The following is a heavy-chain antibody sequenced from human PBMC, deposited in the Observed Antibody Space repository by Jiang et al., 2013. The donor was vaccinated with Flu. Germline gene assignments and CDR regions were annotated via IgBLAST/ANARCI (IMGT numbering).Heavy chain of an antibody. CDR3: VRDPHSKSWARLDN. J-gene: IGHJ4*02. CDR1: GFTFSYFA. D-gene: IGHD6-13*01. CDR2: ASHDGSE. Sequence: QLVESGGGVVQPGRSLRLSCAASGFTFSYFAMHWVRQSPGKGLEWVAVASHDGSEDYVDSVKGRFTISRDNSKDILYLQMNSLRTEDTAVYYCVRDPHSKSWARLDNWGQGTLVTVSS. V-gene: IGHV3-30*04.